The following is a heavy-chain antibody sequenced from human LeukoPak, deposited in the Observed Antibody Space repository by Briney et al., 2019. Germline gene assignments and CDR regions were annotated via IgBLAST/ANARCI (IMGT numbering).Heavy chain of an antibody. Sequence: KPGASVKVSCKASGSTFSDYHINWVRQASGQGPEWMGWINPKSGDASYNQAFQGRVTMTRDTSISTAYMELNRLRSDDTAMYYCARGEYSNGYPYRLDSWGQGTLVTVSS. V-gene: IGHV1-2*02. CDR2: INPKSGDA. CDR1: GSTFSDYH. CDR3: ARGEYSNGYPYRLDS. J-gene: IGHJ4*02. D-gene: IGHD3-16*01.